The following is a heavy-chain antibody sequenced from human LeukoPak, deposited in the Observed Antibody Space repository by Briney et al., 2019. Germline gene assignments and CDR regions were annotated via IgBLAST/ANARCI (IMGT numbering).Heavy chain of an antibody. J-gene: IGHJ4*02. CDR2: IYADGTT. CDR3: ARDSYGDANFDS. CDR1: GFTVSSNY. V-gene: IGHV3-53*01. D-gene: IGHD4-17*01. Sequence: GGSLRLSCAASGFTVSSNYMTWVRQAPGRGLEWVSFIYADGTTYYADSVKGRFTISRDISKNEVYLQMNSLRPEDTAVYYCARDSYGDANFDSWGQGTLVTVSS.